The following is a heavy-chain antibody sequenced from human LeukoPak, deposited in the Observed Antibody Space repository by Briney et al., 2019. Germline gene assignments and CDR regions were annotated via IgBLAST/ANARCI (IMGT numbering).Heavy chain of an antibody. J-gene: IGHJ5*02. CDR3: ARGVAAAGTPFDP. Sequence: SETLSLTCTVSGGSISSYYWSWLRQPPGKGLEWIGYIYTSGSTNYNPSLKSRVTISVDTSKNQFSLKLSSVTAADTAVYYCARGVAAAGTPFDPWGQGTLVTVSS. CDR2: IYTSGST. CDR1: GGSISSYY. D-gene: IGHD6-13*01. V-gene: IGHV4-4*09.